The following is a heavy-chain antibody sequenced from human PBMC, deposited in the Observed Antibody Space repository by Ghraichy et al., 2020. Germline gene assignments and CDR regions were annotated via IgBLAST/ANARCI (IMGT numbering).Heavy chain of an antibody. V-gene: IGHV1-2*02. Sequence: ASVKVSCKASGYTFTGYYMHWVRQAPGQGLEWMGWINPNSGGTKYAQKFQGRVTMTRDTSISTAYMEVSSLRADDTAVYYCARAGPGIAAAGTSDFDNWGQGTLVTVSS. J-gene: IGHJ4*02. D-gene: IGHD6-13*01. CDR1: GYTFTGYY. CDR3: ARAGPGIAAAGTSDFDN. CDR2: INPNSGGT.